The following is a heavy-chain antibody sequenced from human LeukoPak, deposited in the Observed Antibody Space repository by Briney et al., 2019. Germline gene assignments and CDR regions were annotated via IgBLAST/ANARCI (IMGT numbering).Heavy chain of an antibody. V-gene: IGHV4-34*01. D-gene: IGHD4-23*01. J-gene: IGHJ4*02. CDR2: INHSGST. CDR3: ARGPVGWEPPTTVGYYFDY. CDR1: GGSFSGYY. Sequence: SETLSLTCAVYGGSFSGYYWSWIRQPPGKGLEWIGEINHSGSTNYNPSLKSRVTISVDTSKNQFSLKLSSVTAADTAVYYCARGPVGWEPPTTVGYYFDYWGQGTLVTVSS.